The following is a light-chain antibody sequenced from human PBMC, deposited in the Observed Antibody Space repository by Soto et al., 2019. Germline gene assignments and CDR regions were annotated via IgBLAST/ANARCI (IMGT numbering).Light chain of an antibody. J-gene: IGKJ1*01. Sequence: DSPGTLSMFPREVCTLSCYAAQSVASKNLAWYQQKYGQAPRLLIYGASSRAIHTTDRISGSGSGTDFTLSISALEPEDFAVYSCQHFGNSLWTFGQGTKVDSK. CDR3: QHFGNSLWT. CDR2: GAS. CDR1: QSVASKN. V-gene: IGKV3-20*01.